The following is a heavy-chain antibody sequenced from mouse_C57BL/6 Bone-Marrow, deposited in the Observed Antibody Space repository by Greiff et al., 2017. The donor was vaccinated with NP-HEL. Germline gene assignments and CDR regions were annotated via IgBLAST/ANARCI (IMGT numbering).Heavy chain of an antibody. CDR3: ARRLRLQAWFAY. CDR1: GYKFTDYY. D-gene: IGHD3-2*02. CDR2: INPNNGGT. Sequence: EVQLHQSGPELVKPGASVKISCTASGYKFTDYYMNWVKQSHGKSLEWIGDINPNNGGTSYNQKFKGKATLTVDKSSSTAYMELRSLTSEDSAVYYCARRLRLQAWFAYWGQGTLVTVSA. V-gene: IGHV1-26*01. J-gene: IGHJ3*01.